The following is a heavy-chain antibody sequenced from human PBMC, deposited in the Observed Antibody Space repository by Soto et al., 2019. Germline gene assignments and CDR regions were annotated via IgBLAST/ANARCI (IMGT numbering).Heavy chain of an antibody. D-gene: IGHD3-22*01. CDR3: ARDPVGYDSSGYFYYGMDV. J-gene: IGHJ6*02. CDR1: GGSISSVGYY. CDR2: IYYSGST. V-gene: IGHV4-31*03. Sequence: SETLSLTCTVSGGSISSVGYYWSWIRQHPGKGLEWIGYIYYSGSTYYNPSLKSRVTISVDTSKNQFSLKLSSVTAADTAVYYCARDPVGYDSSGYFYYGMDVWGQGTTVTVSS.